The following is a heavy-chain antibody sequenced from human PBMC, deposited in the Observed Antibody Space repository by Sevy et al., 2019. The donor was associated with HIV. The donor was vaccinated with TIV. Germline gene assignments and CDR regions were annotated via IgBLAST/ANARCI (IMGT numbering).Heavy chain of an antibody. J-gene: IGHJ6*02. CDR1: GFSLTTSD. V-gene: IGHV3-30*02. D-gene: IGHD2-8*01. CDR3: ARGRKTTEEWLEELDYSYGLDI. CDR2: VRNEGSNK. Sequence: GGSLRLFCAASGFSLTTSDMHWVRQAPGKGLEWVAYVRNEGSNKYYADSVRDRFTISRDSPKNTLYLQMNSLRDEDTAIYYCARGRKTTEEWLEELDYSYGLDIWGQGTTVTVSS.